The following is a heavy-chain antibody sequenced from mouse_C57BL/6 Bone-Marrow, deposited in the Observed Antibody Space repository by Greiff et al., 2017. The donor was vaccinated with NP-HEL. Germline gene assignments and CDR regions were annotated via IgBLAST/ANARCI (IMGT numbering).Heavy chain of an antibody. D-gene: IGHD1-1*01. CDR1: GYTFTDYY. CDR2: INPYNGGT. CDR3: ARYLSSYNY. V-gene: IGHV1-19*01. J-gene: IGHJ2*01. Sequence: VQLQQSGPVLVKPGASVKMSCKASGYTFTDYYMNWVKQSHGKSLEWIGLINPYNGGTSYNQKFKGKATLTVDKSSSTAYMELNSLTSEDSAVYYCARYLSSYNYWGQGTTLTVSS.